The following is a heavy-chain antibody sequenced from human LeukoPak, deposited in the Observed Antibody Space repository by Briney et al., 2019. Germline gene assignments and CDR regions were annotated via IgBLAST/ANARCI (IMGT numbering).Heavy chain of an antibody. J-gene: IGHJ6*03. V-gene: IGHV1-2*02. D-gene: IGHD3-9*01. CDR2: INPNSGGT. CDR3: ARDLGSPSYYDILTGLIYYYYYMDV. CDR1: GYTFSGYY. Sequence: ASVKVSCKASGYTFSGYYMHWVRQAPGQGLEWMGWINPNSGGTNYAQKFQGRVTMTRDTSISTAYMELSRLRSDDTAVYYCARDLGSPSYYDILTGLIYYYYYMDVWGKGTTVTVSS.